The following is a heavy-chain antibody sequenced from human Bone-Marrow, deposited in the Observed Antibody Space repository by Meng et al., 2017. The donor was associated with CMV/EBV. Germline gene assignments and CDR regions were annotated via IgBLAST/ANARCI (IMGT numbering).Heavy chain of an antibody. J-gene: IGHJ4*02. CDR1: GFTFSSYA. Sequence: GGSLRLSCAASGFTFSSYAMSWVRQVPGKGLEWVSVIYSGGSSTYYADSVKGRFTISRDNSKNTLYLQMNSLRAEDTAVYYCAKVGWVGAYYFDYWGQGTLVTVSS. CDR3: AKVGWVGAYYFDY. CDR2: IYSGGSST. V-gene: IGHV3-23*03. D-gene: IGHD1-26*01.